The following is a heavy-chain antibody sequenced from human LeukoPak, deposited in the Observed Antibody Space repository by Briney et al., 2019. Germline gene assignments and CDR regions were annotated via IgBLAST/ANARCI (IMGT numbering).Heavy chain of an antibody. CDR2: INPSGGST. V-gene: IGHV1-46*01. Sequence: PGGSLRLSCAASGYTFTSYYMHWVRQAPGQGLEWMGIINPSGGSTSYAQKFQGRVTMTRDTSTSTVYMELGSLRSEDTAVYYCARDRASSGYYYAYWGQGTLVTVSS. CDR3: ARDRASSGYYYAY. CDR1: GYTFTSYY. D-gene: IGHD3-22*01. J-gene: IGHJ4*02.